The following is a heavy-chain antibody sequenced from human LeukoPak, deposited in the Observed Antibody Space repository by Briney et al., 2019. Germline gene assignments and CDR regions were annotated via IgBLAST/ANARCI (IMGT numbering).Heavy chain of an antibody. J-gene: IGHJ4*02. CDR1: GGTFSSYA. CDR2: IIPIFGTA. D-gene: IGHD3-3*01. V-gene: IGHV1-69*13. Sequence: SVKVSCKASGGTFSSYAISWVRQAPGQGLEWMGGIIPIFGTANYAQKFQGRVTITADESTSTAYMELSSLRSEDTAVYYCARAPFQYYDFWSGPPDHWGQGTLVTVSS. CDR3: ARAPFQYYDFWSGPPDH.